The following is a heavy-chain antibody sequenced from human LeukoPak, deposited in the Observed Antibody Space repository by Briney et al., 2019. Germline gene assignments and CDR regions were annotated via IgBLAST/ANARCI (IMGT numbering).Heavy chain of an antibody. CDR1: GFTFSSYA. Sequence: GGSLRLSCEVSGFTFSSYAMNWVRQAPGKGLEWVSSISATSGNTYYADSVKGRFTISRDNSKNTLYLQMNSLRAEDTAVYYCAREHPLLRYFDYWGQGTLVTVSS. CDR3: AREHPLLRYFDY. J-gene: IGHJ4*02. V-gene: IGHV3-23*01. CDR2: ISATSGNT. D-gene: IGHD2-21*02.